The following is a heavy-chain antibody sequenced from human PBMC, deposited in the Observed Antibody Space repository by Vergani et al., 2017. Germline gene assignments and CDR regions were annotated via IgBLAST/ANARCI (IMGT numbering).Heavy chain of an antibody. CDR3: AKDAYYYDRSGYHHFDY. V-gene: IGHV4-59*01. J-gene: IGHJ4*02. CDR2: IYYSGST. Sequence: QVQLQESGPGLVKPSQTLSLTCTVSGGSISSYYWSWIRQPPGKGLEWIGYIYYSGSTNYNPSLKSRVTISVDTSKNQFSLKLSSVTAADTAVYYCAKDAYYYDRSGYHHFDYWGQGTLVTVSS. CDR1: GGSISSYY. D-gene: IGHD3-22*01.